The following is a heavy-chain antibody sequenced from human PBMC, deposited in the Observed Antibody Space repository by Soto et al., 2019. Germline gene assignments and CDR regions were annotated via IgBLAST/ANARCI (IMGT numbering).Heavy chain of an antibody. J-gene: IGHJ1*01. CDR1: GGSISSGGYS. Sequence: QVQLQESGSRLLKPSQTLSLTCAVSGGSISSGGYSWTWIRQPPGKGLEWIGYVHHTGSTTYNPSLKTRVNISVDRPNNQFFLTLTSATAADSAIYYCARGLWSDVFQYWGRGILVTVSS. CDR3: ARGLWSDVFQY. CDR2: VHHTGST. V-gene: IGHV4-30-2*01. D-gene: IGHD1-1*01.